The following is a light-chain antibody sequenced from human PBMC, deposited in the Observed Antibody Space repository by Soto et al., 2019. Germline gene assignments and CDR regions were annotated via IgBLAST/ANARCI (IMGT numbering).Light chain of an antibody. Sequence: QSVLTQPASVSGSPGQSITISCTGTSSDVGGYNYVSWYQQHPGKAPKLMIYEVSNRPSGVSNRFSGSKSGNTASLTISGLQAEDEADYYCSSCTSSSTNVVFGGGTMVTVL. V-gene: IGLV2-14*01. CDR2: EVS. J-gene: IGLJ2*01. CDR3: SSCTSSSTNVV. CDR1: SSDVGGYNY.